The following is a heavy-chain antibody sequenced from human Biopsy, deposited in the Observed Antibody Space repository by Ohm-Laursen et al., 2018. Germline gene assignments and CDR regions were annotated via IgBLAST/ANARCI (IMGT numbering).Heavy chain of an antibody. D-gene: IGHD5-18*01. CDR1: GFAFNLYE. CDR2: IYGGGSPM. CDR3: AKDRYNYTPIGGFSMDV. V-gene: IGHV3-48*03. J-gene: IGHJ6*02. Sequence: SLRLSCSASGFAFNLYEMNWVRQAPGKGMEWISYIYGGGSPMSYADSVKGRFTISRDNSRDTLYLQMSSLRAEDTAVYYCAKDRYNYTPIGGFSMDVWGQGTTVTVSS.